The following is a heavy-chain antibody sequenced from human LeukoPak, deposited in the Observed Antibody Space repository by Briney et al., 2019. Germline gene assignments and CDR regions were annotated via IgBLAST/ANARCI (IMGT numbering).Heavy chain of an antibody. Sequence: PSETLSLTCTVSGGPISSYYGSWIRQPPGKGLEWTGYIYYSGSTNYNPSLKCRVTISADTSKNQFSLKLSSVTAADTAVYYCARSEEDSWFGELSFDYWGQGTLVTVSS. D-gene: IGHD3-10*01. CDR3: ARSEEDSWFGELSFDY. V-gene: IGHV4-59*01. CDR2: IYYSGST. CDR1: GGPISSYY. J-gene: IGHJ4*02.